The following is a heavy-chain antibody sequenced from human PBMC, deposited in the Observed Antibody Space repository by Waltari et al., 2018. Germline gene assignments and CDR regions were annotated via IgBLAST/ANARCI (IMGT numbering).Heavy chain of an antibody. CDR1: GGPISRHY. J-gene: IGHJ4*02. Sequence: QVQLQESGPGLVKPSETLSLTCTVSGGPISRHYWSWIRQPPGKGLEWIGYIYYSGSTNYNPSLKSRVTISVDTSKNQFSLKLSSVTAADTAVYYCAREAMVQGVSDYWGQGTLVTVSS. D-gene: IGHD3-10*01. V-gene: IGHV4-59*11. CDR2: IYYSGST. CDR3: AREAMVQGVSDY.